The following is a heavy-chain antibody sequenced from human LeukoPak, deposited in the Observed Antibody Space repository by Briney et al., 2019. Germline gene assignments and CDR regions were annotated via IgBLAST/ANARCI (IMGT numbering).Heavy chain of an antibody. CDR2: IYYSGST. CDR1: GGSISSYY. CDR3: ARVRTRLDWLDFDY. Sequence: ASETLSLTCTVSGGSISSYYWSWIRQPPGKGLEWIGYIYYSGSTNYNPSLKSRVTISVDTSKNQFSLKLSSVTAADTAVYYCARVRTRLDWLDFDYWGQGTLVTVSS. J-gene: IGHJ4*02. V-gene: IGHV4-59*01. D-gene: IGHD3-9*01.